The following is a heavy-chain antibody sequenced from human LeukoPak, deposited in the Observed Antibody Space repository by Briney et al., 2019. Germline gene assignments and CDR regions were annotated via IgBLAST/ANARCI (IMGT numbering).Heavy chain of an antibody. CDR3: ASYSGYATTVGAFDI. Sequence: GGSLRLSCAASGFTFSSYEMNWVRQAPGKGLEWVSYISSSGSTIYYADSVKGRFTISRDNAKNSLYLQMNSLRAEDTAVYYCASYSGYATTVGAFDIWGQGTMVTVSS. CDR2: ISSSGSTI. CDR1: GFTFSSYE. V-gene: IGHV3-48*03. D-gene: IGHD5-12*01. J-gene: IGHJ3*02.